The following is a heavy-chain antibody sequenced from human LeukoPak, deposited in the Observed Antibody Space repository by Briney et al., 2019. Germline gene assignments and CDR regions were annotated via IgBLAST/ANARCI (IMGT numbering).Heavy chain of an antibody. J-gene: IGHJ4*02. V-gene: IGHV4-34*01. Sequence: SETLSLTCAVYGGSFSGYYWSWIRQPPGKGLEWIGEINHSGSTNYNPSLKSQVTISVDTSKNQFSLKPSSVTAADTAVYYCARVGGHFDYWGQGTLVTVSS. CDR3: ARVGGHFDY. CDR2: INHSGST. D-gene: IGHD2-15*01. CDR1: GGSFSGYY.